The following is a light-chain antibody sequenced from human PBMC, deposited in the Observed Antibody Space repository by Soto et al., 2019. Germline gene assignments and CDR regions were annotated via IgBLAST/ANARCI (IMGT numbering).Light chain of an antibody. V-gene: IGKV3-20*01. CDR2: GAS. CDR3: QQYGSSRIT. CDR1: QSVSSSY. Sequence: EIVLTQSPGTLSLSPGERETLSCRASQSVSSSYLAWYQQKPGQAPRLLIYGASSRATGISDRFSGSGSGTDFTLTIFILVPEDFAVYYCQQYGSSRITFGQGTRLEIK. J-gene: IGKJ5*01.